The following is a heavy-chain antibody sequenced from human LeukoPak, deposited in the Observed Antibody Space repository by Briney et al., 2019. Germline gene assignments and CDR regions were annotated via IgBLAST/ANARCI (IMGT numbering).Heavy chain of an antibody. CDR1: GFTVSNTF. CDR3: ARDVAAPGGVYFDY. J-gene: IGHJ4*02. CDR2: IYTGGTT. Sequence: GGSLRLSCAASGFTVSNTFMSWVRQAPGKGLVWVSVIYTGGTTYYADSVKGRFTISRDNSKNTLYLQMNSLRAEDTAVYYCARDVAAPGGVYFDYWGQGTLVTVSS. D-gene: IGHD3-16*01. V-gene: IGHV3-66*01.